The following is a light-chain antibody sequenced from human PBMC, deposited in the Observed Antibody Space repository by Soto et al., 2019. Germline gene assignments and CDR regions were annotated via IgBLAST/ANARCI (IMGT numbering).Light chain of an antibody. J-gene: IGKJ1*01. V-gene: IGKV1-8*01. Sequence: AIRMTQSPSSFSASTGDRVTITCRASQGISRYLAWYQQKPEKAPKLLIYAASTLQSGVPSRFSGSGSGTDFTLTISCLQSEDFATYYCQQYYSYPHAFGQGTKVEIK. CDR1: QGISRY. CDR2: AAS. CDR3: QQYYSYPHA.